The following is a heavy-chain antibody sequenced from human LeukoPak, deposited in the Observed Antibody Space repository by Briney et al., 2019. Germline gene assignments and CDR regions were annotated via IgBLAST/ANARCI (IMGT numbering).Heavy chain of an antibody. CDR2: INPSGGST. V-gene: IGHV1-46*01. CDR3: ARDRSEDYYGSGSYSDFDY. Sequence: ASVKVSCKASGYTFTSYYMHWVRQAPGQGLEWMGIINPSGGSTSYAQKFQGRVTMTRDTSTSTVYMELSSLRSEDTAVYYCARDRSEDYYGSGSYSDFDYWGQGTLVTVSS. CDR1: GYTFTSYY. J-gene: IGHJ4*02. D-gene: IGHD3-10*01.